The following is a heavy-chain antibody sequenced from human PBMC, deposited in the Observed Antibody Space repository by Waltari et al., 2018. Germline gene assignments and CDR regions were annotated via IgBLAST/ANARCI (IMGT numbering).Heavy chain of an antibody. Sequence: EVQLVETGGGLIQPGGSLRLSCAASGFSVSNNYMSWVRPVPGKGLGWVSVIYCGGSTVYADAAKRRFAIARDSSKNTLHLQVNSLRADDTAVYYCARDKGPWGQGTLVTASS. CDR1: GFSVSNNY. V-gene: IGHV3-53*02. CDR3: ARDKGP. J-gene: IGHJ5*02. CDR2: IYCGGST.